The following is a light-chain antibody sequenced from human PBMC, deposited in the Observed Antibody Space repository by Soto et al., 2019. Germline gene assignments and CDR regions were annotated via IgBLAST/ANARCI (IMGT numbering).Light chain of an antibody. J-gene: IGKJ1*01. CDR1: QSVSSSY. CDR2: GAS. Sequence: EIVLTQSPGTLSLSPGERATLSCRASQSVSSSYLAWYQQKPGQAPRLLIYGASSRATGIPDRFSGSGSGTDFTLTSSRREPEVFALYYCQQYGSSRTFGEGTKVEIK. CDR3: QQYGSSRT. V-gene: IGKV3-20*01.